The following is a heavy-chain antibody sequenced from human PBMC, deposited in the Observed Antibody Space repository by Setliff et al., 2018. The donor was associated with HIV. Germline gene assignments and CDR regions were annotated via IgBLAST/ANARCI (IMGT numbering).Heavy chain of an antibody. V-gene: IGHV3-33*01. CDR1: GFTFSSYG. Sequence: GESLKISCAASGFTFSSYGMHWVRQAPGKGLEWVAIIWYDGSSKYYADSVKGRFTISRDTSKDTLYLQMNSLRAEDTAVYYCARVVGVAPYYYMDVWGKVTTVTVSS. D-gene: IGHD2-15*01. CDR3: ARVVGVAPYYYMDV. CDR2: IWYDGSSK. J-gene: IGHJ6*03.